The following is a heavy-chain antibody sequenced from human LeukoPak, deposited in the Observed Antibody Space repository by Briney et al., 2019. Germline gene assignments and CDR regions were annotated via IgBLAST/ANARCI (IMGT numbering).Heavy chain of an antibody. J-gene: IGHJ6*02. D-gene: IGHD3-10*01. Sequence: SQTLSLTCAISGDSVSTNSAAWNWIRQSPSRGLEWLGRTYYRSKWYNDYALSVKSRITVNPDTSKNQLSLQLNSVTPEDTAVYYCARVGRRGSGYYHGMDVWGQGTTVTVSS. CDR2: TYYRSKWYN. V-gene: IGHV6-1*01. CDR1: GDSVSTNSAA. CDR3: ARVGRRGSGYYHGMDV.